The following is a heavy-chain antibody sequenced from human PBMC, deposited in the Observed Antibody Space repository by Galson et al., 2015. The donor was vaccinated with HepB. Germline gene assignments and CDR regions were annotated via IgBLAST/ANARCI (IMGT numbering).Heavy chain of an antibody. CDR2: ININPENP. D-gene: IGHD1-14*01. V-gene: IGHV7-4-1*02. CDR3: ARNGGTIYNYYMDV. J-gene: IGHJ6*03. Sequence: SVKVSCKASGYTFTSYPMNWVRQAPGQGLEWMGWININPENPTYAQGFTGRFVFSLDTSVSTAYLQWSSLKTSDTAMYYCARNGGTIYNYYMDVWGKGTTVTVSS. CDR1: GYTFTSYP.